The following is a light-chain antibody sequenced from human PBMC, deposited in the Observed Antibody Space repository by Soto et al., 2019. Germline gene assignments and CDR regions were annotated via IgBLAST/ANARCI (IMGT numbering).Light chain of an antibody. CDR2: ESS. V-gene: IGLV1-51*02. J-gene: IGLJ3*02. Sequence: QSVLTQPPSISAAPGQTVTISCSGSSSNIGEDYVAWYQQVPGTAPKLIMFESSKRLPGIPDRFSGSRSGTSATLVITGLQTGDEADYYCGVWDSSLNGKVCGGGTKLTVL. CDR3: GVWDSSLNGKV. CDR1: SSNIGEDY.